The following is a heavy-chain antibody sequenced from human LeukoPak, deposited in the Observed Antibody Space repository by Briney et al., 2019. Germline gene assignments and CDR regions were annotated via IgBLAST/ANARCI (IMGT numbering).Heavy chain of an antibody. D-gene: IGHD6-13*01. CDR1: GGSLSSYY. CDR3: ARGGAAAGLLYYYYGMDV. J-gene: IGHJ6*02. V-gene: IGHV4-59*01. CDR2: IYYSGST. Sequence: ETLSLTCTVSGGSLSSYYWSWIRQPPGKGLEWIGYIYYSGSTNYNPSLKSRGTISVDKSKNQFSLKLSSVTAADTAVYYCARGGAAAGLLYYYYGMDVWGQGTTVTVSS.